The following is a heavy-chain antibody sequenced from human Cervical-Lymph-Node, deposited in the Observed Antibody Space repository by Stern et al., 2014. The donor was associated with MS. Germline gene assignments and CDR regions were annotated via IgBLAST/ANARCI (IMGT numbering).Heavy chain of an antibody. CDR2: LYYSGST. D-gene: IGHD3-22*01. V-gene: IGHV4-31*03. CDR1: GGSISSGGYY. CDR3: ARDSPYDSSGYSFDY. Sequence: QLQLQESGPGLVKPSQTLSLTCTVSGGSISSGGYYWSWIRQHPGKGLVRIGTLYYSGSTYYNPSLKSRVTISLANSKNQFSLKLSSVTAADTAVYYCARDSPYDSSGYSFDYWGQGTLVTVSS. J-gene: IGHJ4*02.